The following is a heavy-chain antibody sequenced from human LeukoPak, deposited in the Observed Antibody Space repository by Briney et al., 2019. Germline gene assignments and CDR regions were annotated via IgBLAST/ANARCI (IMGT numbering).Heavy chain of an antibody. CDR3: ARNGAPVVTAITPYYYYMDV. CDR2: IKQDGSEK. V-gene: IGHV3-7*01. D-gene: IGHD2-21*02. Sequence: GGSLRLSCAASGFTFSNYAMSWVRQAPGKGLEWVGNIKQDGSEKYYVDSVKGRFTISRDNARNSLYLQMNSLRAEDTAVYYCARNGAPVVTAITPYYYYMDVWGKGTTVTVSS. CDR1: GFTFSNYA. J-gene: IGHJ6*03.